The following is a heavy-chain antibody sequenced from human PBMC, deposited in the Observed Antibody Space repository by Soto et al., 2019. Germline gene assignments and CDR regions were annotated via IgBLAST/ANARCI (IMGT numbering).Heavy chain of an antibody. V-gene: IGHV3-11*04. CDR1: GFTFSDYY. J-gene: IGHJ4*02. CDR3: ARDYGGMIPGRLDY. D-gene: IGHD3-16*01. CDR2: ISSSGSII. Sequence: GGSLRLSCAASGFTFSDYYMSWIRQAPGKGLEWVSDISSSGSIIYYADSVKGRFTISRDNAKNSLYLQMNSPRADDTAVYYCARDYGGMIPGRLDYWGQGTLVTVSS.